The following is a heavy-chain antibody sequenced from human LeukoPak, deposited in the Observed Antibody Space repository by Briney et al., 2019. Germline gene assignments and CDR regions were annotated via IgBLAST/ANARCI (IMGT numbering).Heavy chain of an antibody. Sequence: ASVKVTCKASGYTFSDYYIHWVRRAPGQGLEWMGIISPSGGSTSYAQKFQGRVTMTRDTSTSTVYMELSSLRSEDTAVYYCARGEYQLLQNWFDPWGQGTLVTVSS. CDR3: ARGEYQLLQNWFDP. J-gene: IGHJ5*02. D-gene: IGHD2-2*01. CDR1: GYTFSDYY. V-gene: IGHV1-46*01. CDR2: ISPSGGST.